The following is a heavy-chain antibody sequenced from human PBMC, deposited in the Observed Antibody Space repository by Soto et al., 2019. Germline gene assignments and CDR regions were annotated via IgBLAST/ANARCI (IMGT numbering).Heavy chain of an antibody. CDR3: ARQREATVSSYKWFDP. V-gene: IGHV4-39*01. CDR1: GGSISSSSYY. Sequence: LSLTCTVSGGSISSSSYYWGWIRQPPGKGLEWIGTIYYSGSTYYNPSLKSRVTISVDTSKNQFSLKLSSVTAADTAVYYCARQREATVSSYKWFDPWGQGTLVTVSS. CDR2: IYYSGST. D-gene: IGHD1-20*01. J-gene: IGHJ5*02.